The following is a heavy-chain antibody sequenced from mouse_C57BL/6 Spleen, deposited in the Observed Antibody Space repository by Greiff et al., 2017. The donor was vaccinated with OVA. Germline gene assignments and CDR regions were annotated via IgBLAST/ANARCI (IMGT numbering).Heavy chain of an antibody. CDR3: TRSMDYGSSYYFDV. J-gene: IGHJ1*03. V-gene: IGHV1-15*01. CDR1: GYTFTDYE. Sequence: VKLMESGAELVRPGASVTLSCKASGYTFTDYEMHWVKQTPVHGLEWIGAIDPETGGTAYNQKFKGKAILTADKSSSTAYMELRSLTSEDSAVYYCTRSMDYGSSYYFDVWGTGTTVTVSS. CDR2: IDPETGGT. D-gene: IGHD1-1*01.